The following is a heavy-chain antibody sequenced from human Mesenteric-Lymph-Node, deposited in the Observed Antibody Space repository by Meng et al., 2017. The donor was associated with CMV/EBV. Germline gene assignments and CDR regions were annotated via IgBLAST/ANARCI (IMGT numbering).Heavy chain of an antibody. CDR1: GFNFDDYG. J-gene: IGHJ4*02. CDR3: ARWGRPFGYFDY. CDR2: IKQDGSEK. V-gene: IGHV3-7*01. Sequence: GGSLRLSCAASGFNFDDYGMSWVRQAPGKGLEWVANIKQDGSEKYYVDSVKGRFTISRDNAKNSLYLQMNSLRAEDTAVYYCARWGRPFGYFDYWGQGTLVTVSS. D-gene: IGHD3-16*01.